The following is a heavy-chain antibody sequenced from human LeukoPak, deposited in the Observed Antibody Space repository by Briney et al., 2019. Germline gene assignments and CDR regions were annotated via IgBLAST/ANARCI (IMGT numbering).Heavy chain of an antibody. D-gene: IGHD6-19*01. J-gene: IGHJ4*02. CDR2: IYTSGST. CDR1: GGSISSGSYY. V-gene: IGHV4-61*02. Sequence: PSQTLSLTCTVSGGSISSGSYYWSWIRQPAGKGLEWIGRIYTSGSTNYNPSLKSRVTISVDTSKNQFSLKLSSVTAADTAVYYCASVVSSGWYVGWGQGTLVTVSS. CDR3: ASVVSSGWYVG.